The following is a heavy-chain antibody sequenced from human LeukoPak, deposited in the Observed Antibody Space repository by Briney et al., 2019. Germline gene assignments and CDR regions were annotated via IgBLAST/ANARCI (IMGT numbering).Heavy chain of an antibody. Sequence: GGSLRLSCTTSGFSFGDYAVGWFRQAPGMGLEWLGFIRSKTYGGTSEYAASLKGRFTMSRDDSKSIAYLQMNSLKIEDTAVYYCGRAPRPVAWNWFDPWGQGTLDTVSS. CDR3: GRAPRPVAWNWFDP. J-gene: IGHJ5*02. D-gene: IGHD2-15*01. V-gene: IGHV3-49*03. CDR1: GFSFGDYA. CDR2: IRSKTYGGTS.